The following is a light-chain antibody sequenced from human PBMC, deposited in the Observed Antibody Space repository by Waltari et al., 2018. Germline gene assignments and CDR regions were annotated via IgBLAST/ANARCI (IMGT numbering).Light chain of an antibody. CDR1: SSNIGSNY. CDR2: RNN. CDR3: AAWDDSLSRWL. V-gene: IGLV1-47*01. J-gene: IGLJ3*02. Sequence: QSVLTQPPSASGTPGQRVTISCSGRSSNIGSNYVYWYQHVPGAAPKLLIYRNNQRPSGVPGRFSGPKSGTSASLAISGLRSEDEADYYCAAWDDSLSRWLLGGGTKLTVL.